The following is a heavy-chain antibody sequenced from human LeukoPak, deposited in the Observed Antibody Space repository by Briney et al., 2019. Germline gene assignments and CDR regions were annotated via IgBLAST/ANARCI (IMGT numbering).Heavy chain of an antibody. V-gene: IGHV4-34*01. J-gene: IGHJ6*03. CDR1: GGSFSGYY. CDR3: ARVIRGSSGWYGYYYMDV. D-gene: IGHD6-19*01. CDR2: INHGGST. Sequence: PSETLSLTCAVYGGSFSGYYWSWIRQPPGKGLEWIGEINHGGSTNYNPSLKSRVTISVDTSKNQFSLKLSSVTAADTAVYYCARVIRGSSGWYGYYYMDVWGKGTTVTVSS.